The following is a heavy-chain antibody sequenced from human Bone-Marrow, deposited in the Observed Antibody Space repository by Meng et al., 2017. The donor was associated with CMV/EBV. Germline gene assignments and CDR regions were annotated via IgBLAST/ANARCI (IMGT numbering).Heavy chain of an antibody. V-gene: IGHV5-51*01. CDR2: IYPGDSDT. CDR1: GYTFSRHW. D-gene: IGHD1-26*01. Sequence: KVSCKGSGYTFSRHWIGWMRQKPGKGLEWMGIIYPGDSDTRYSPPFQGQVTISADKSFSTAYLQWSSLKASDTAMYYCARQWELGKSDPWGQGTLVTVSS. CDR3: ARQWELGKSDP. J-gene: IGHJ5*02.